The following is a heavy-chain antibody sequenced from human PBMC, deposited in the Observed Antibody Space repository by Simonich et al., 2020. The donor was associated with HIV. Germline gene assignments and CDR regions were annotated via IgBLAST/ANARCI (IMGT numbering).Heavy chain of an antibody. J-gene: IGHJ4*02. CDR1: GGSFSGYF. D-gene: IGHD6-6*01. CDR2: INHSGST. CDR3: ARGPLGSSPWY. Sequence: QVQLQQWGAGLLKPSETLSLTCAVYGGSFSGYFWSWIRQPPGRGLEWIAEINHSGSTNYNPSLKRRLTRSVDTAKNQFSLKLSSVTAADTAVYYCARGPLGSSPWYWGQGTLVTVSS. V-gene: IGHV4-34*01.